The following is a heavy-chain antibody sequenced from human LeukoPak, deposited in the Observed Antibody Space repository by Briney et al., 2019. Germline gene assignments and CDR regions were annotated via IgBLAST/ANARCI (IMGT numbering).Heavy chain of an antibody. CDR3: ARSNYYDSSGFLIDY. D-gene: IGHD3-22*01. CDR2: IIPIFGTA. V-gene: IGHV1-69*13. CDR1: GGTFRSYS. Sequence: SVKVSCKASGGTFRSYSISWVRQAPGQGLEWMGGIIPIFGTANYAQKFLGRVAITADESTSTAYMELSSLRSEDTAVYYCARSNYYDSSGFLIDYWGQGTLVTVSS. J-gene: IGHJ4*02.